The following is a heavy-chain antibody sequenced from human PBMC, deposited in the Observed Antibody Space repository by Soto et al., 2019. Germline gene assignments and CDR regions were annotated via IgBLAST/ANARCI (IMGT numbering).Heavy chain of an antibody. D-gene: IGHD2-15*01. CDR1: GFTFRNYA. V-gene: IGHV3-30-3*01. Sequence: VQLVESGGGVVQPGGSLRLSCAASGFTFRNYAMHWVRQAPGKGLECLAVIAYDGSNAFYRDSVKGRFTISRDTSKNPLYLHMNCLRSEVTGVYYCARGDREDILVVVGARPGEYGIDIWGQGTTVTVSS. CDR3: ARGDREDILVVVGARPGEYGIDI. CDR2: IAYDGSNA. J-gene: IGHJ6*02.